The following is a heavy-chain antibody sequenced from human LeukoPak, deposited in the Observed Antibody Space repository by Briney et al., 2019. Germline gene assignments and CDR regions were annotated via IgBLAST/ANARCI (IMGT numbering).Heavy chain of an antibody. CDR1: DGSISGTNYY. D-gene: IGHD3-22*01. CDR2: IHHRGTV. V-gene: IGHV4-39*06. J-gene: IGHJ6*03. CDR3: ARVTQYDTSAYSRNYYYVDV. Sequence: SETLSLTCTVSDGSISGTNYYWAWSRQPPGKGPEWIGNIHHRGTVYYNPSLKSRVTISVDTSKNQFPLNLMSVTAADTAVYFCARVTQYDTSAYSRNYYYVDVWGKGTTVTVSS.